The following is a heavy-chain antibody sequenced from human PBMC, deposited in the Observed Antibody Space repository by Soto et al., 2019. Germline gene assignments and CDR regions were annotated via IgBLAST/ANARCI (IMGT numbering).Heavy chain of an antibody. J-gene: IGHJ6*02. CDR3: ASDNVGTRHGGGMDV. CDR1: VVSISSGGYY. CDR2: IYYSGST. V-gene: IGHV4-31*03. D-gene: IGHD4-17*01. Sequence: SETLSLTCTFSVVSISSGGYYCNWIRQHPGKGLEWIGYIYYSGSTYYNPSLKSRLTISVDTSKNQFSLKLTSVTAADTALYYCASDNVGTRHGGGMDVWGQGTTVTVSS.